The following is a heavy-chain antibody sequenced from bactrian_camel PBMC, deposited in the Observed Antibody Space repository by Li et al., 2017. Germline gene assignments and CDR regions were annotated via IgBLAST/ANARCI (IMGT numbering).Heavy chain of an antibody. D-gene: IGHD1*01. Sequence: VQLVESGGGLVQPGGSLRVSCVASGFTFSIYAMAWVRQAPGKGLEWVSYINSGGGTTYYADSVKGRFTISRDNAKNTVYLQMNTLKPEDTAVYYCVRDGATSAGLWFDYWGQGTQVTVS. J-gene: IGHJ4*01. CDR1: GFTFSIYA. CDR3: VRDGATSAGLWFDY. V-gene: IGHV3S35*01. CDR2: INSGGGTT.